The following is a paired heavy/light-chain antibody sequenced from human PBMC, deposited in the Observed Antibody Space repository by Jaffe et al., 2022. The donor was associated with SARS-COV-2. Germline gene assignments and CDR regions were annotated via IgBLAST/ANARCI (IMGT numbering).Heavy chain of an antibody. J-gene: IGHJ6*03. CDR2: ISSDSSII. D-gene: IGHD5-12*01. Sequence: VQLLESGGGLVQPGGSLRLSCADSGFTLSDYFMGWVRQAPGKGLEWISHISSDSSIIYYADSVKGRFTISRDSATNSLYLQMSSLRAEDTALYYCVARGSGYDYDYFYYMDVWGKGTTVTVS. CDR3: VARGSGYDYDYFYYMDV. V-gene: IGHV3-48*01. CDR1: GFTLSDYF.
Light chain of an antibody. CDR3: MQTLQTVT. V-gene: IGKV2-28*01. J-gene: IGKJ5*01. CDR2: LGS. CDR1: QSLLHSNGYNY. Sequence: DIVMTQSPLSLPVTPGEPASISCRSSQSLLHSNGYNYLDWYLQKPGQSPQLLIYLGSNRASGVPDRFSGSGSGTDFTLKISRVEAEDVGVYYCMQTLQTVTFGQGTRLEIK.